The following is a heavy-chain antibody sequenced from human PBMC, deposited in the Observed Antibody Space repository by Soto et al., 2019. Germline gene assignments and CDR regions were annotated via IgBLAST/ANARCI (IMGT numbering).Heavy chain of an antibody. J-gene: IGHJ5*02. Sequence: GGSLRLSCAASGFTFGTTDMSWVRQAPGEGLEWVSTIDGSGGITYYADSVKGRFTISRDNSRNTVYLQMNSLRGDDTALYYCVKNSGWFNTWGQGALVPVSS. V-gene: IGHV3-23*01. CDR2: IDGSGGIT. D-gene: IGHD3-10*01. CDR3: VKNSGWFNT. CDR1: GFTFGTTD.